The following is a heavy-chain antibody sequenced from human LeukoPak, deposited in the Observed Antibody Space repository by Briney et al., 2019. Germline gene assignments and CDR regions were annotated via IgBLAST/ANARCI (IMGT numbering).Heavy chain of an antibody. CDR1: GFTFDDCA. D-gene: IGHD2-2*02. CDR3: AKDHCSSTSCYKGGYYMDV. Sequence: GGSLRLSCAASGFTFDDCAMHWVRHAPGKGLEWVSGISWNSGSIGYADSVKGRFTISRDNAKNSLYLQMNSLRAEDMALYYCAKDHCSSTSCYKGGYYMDVWGKGTTVTVSS. CDR2: ISWNSGSI. V-gene: IGHV3-9*03. J-gene: IGHJ6*03.